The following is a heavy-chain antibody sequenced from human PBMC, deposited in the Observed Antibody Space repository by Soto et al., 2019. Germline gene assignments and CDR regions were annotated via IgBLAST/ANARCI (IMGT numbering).Heavy chain of an antibody. CDR2: ISGSGGHS. V-gene: IGHV3-23*01. J-gene: IGHJ4*02. CDR1: GFTFNDYA. D-gene: IGHD6-19*01. Sequence: EVQLLESGGGFVQPGGSLRLSCAASGFTFNDYAMAWVRQAPGQGLEWVSSISGSGGHSSYVGSVKGRFTISRDNVKNILSLDMRDLRAEDTALYYCAKDCRRLAVTGSAFDSWGQGTLVTVSS. CDR3: AKDCRRLAVTGSAFDS.